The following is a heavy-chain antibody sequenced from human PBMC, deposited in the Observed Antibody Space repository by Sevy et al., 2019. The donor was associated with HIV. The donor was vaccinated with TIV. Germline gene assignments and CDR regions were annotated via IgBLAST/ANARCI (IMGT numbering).Heavy chain of an antibody. D-gene: IGHD2-8*01. CDR2: ISSSSSYI. V-gene: IGHV3-21*01. CDR3: ARALGGFYCTNGVCSLGMDV. Sequence: GGSLRVSCAASGFTFSSYSMNWVRQAPGKGLEWVSSISSSSSYIYYADSVKGRFTISRDNAMNSLYLQMNSLRAEDTAVYYCARALGGFYCTNGVCSLGMDVWGQGTTVTVSS. J-gene: IGHJ6*02. CDR1: GFTFSSYS.